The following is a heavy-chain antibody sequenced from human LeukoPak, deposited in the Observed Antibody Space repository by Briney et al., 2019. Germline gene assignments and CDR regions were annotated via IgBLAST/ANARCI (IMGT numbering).Heavy chain of an antibody. D-gene: IGHD2-2*02. V-gene: IGHV3-23*01. CDR2: ISDSGGNT. J-gene: IGHJ4*02. CDR1: GFTFSSYA. CDR3: AKTISGRYCSSTSCYIPFDY. Sequence: GGSLRLSCAASGFTFSSYAMTWVRQAPEKGLEWVSTISDSGGNTYYTDSVKGRFTVSRGNSKNTLYLQMYSLRAEDTAVYYCAKTISGRYCSSTSCYIPFDYWGQGTLVTVSS.